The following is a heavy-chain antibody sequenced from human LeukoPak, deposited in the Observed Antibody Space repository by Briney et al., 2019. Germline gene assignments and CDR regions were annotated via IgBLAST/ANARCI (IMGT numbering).Heavy chain of an antibody. V-gene: IGHV4-61*08. CDR2: IYYTGST. CDR1: GGSISNAAYY. CDR3: ASGTTVTNFAY. J-gene: IGHJ4*02. D-gene: IGHD4-17*01. Sequence: SETLSLTCTVSGGSISNAAYYWSWIRQHPGKGLEWIGYIYYTGSTNYNPSLKSRVTISVDTSKNQFLLKLTSVTAADTAVYYCASGTTVTNFAYWGQGTLVTVSS.